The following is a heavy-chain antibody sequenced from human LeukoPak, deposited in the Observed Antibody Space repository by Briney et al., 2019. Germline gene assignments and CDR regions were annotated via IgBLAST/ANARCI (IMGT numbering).Heavy chain of an antibody. V-gene: IGHV3-7*01. J-gene: IGHJ4*02. D-gene: IGHD3-22*01. CDR2: IKQDGSEK. Sequence: PGGSLRLSCAASGFTFSSYWMSWVRQAPGKGLEWVANIKQDGSEKYYVDSVKGRFTISRDNAKNSLYLQMNSLRAEDTAVYYCARLVRDYYDSSGDPGLFDYWGQGTLVTVSS. CDR3: ARLVRDYYDSSGDPGLFDY. CDR1: GFTFSSYW.